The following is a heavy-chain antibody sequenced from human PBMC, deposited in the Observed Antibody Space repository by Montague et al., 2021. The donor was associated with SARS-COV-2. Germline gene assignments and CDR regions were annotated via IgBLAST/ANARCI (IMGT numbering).Heavy chain of an antibody. J-gene: IGHJ4*02. CDR1: GFSLSTSGMC. V-gene: IGHV2-70*11. CDR2: IDWDDDK. CDR3: AREYSSGVYFDY. D-gene: IGHD6-19*01. Sequence: PALVKPTQTLTLTCTFSGFSLSTSGMCVSWIRQHPGKALEWLARIDWDDDKYYSTSLKTRLTISKDTSKNQVVLTMTNMDPVDTATYYCAREYSSGVYFDYWGQGTLVTVSS.